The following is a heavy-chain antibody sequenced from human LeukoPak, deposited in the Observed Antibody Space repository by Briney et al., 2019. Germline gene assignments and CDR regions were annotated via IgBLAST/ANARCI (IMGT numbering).Heavy chain of an antibody. J-gene: IGHJ4*02. CDR3: ARDIGYCSSTSCQTDY. Sequence: GASVKVSCKASGYTFTCYYMHWVGQAPGQGLEGMGWINPNSGGTNYAQKFQGRVTMTRDTSISTAYMELSRLRSDDPAVYYCARDIGYCSSTSCQTDYWGQGTLVTVSS. V-gene: IGHV1-2*02. CDR2: INPNSGGT. CDR1: GYTFTCYY. D-gene: IGHD2-2*01.